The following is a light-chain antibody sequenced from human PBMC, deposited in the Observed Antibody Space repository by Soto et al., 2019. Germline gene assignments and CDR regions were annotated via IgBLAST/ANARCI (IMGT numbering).Light chain of an antibody. CDR3: QQYNNWPPWT. V-gene: IGKV3-20*01. CDR2: GAS. Sequence: PGPRATLSCRASQSVDTTFFAWYQKKPGQAPRLLIYGASKRATGIPDRFSGSGSGTDFTLIISRLEPEDFAVYYCQQYNNWPPWTFGQGTKVEIK. J-gene: IGKJ1*01. CDR1: QSVDTTF.